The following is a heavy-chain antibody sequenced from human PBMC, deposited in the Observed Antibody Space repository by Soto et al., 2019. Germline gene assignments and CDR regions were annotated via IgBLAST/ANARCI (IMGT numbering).Heavy chain of an antibody. CDR2: MYHSGST. Sequence: QLQLQESGSGLVKPSQTLSLTCAVSGGSISTCCYSWSWIRQPPGKGLEWIGYMYHSGSTYYNPSLKSRVTISVDRSKNQFSLKLSSVTAADTAVYYCATLRQNWNYCDPWGQGTLVTVSS. V-gene: IGHV4-30-2*01. CDR1: GGSISTCCYS. D-gene: IGHD1-7*01. CDR3: ATLRQNWNYCDP. J-gene: IGHJ5*02.